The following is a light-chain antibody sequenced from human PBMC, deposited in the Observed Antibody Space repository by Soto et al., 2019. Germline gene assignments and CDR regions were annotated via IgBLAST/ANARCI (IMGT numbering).Light chain of an antibody. CDR1: QSVNSN. CDR3: QQYNNRPAWT. Sequence: DIGMTRSPATLSVCPGERATLSCRTSQSVNSNLAWYQPKAGQAPRILISGASTRATGIPARFSGSGSGTAFTLTISSLQSEDFSVYYCQQYNNRPAWTFGQGTKVDIK. CDR2: GAS. J-gene: IGKJ1*01. V-gene: IGKV3-15*01.